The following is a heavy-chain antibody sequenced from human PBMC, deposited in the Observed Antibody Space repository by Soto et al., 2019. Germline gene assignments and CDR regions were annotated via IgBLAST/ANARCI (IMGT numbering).Heavy chain of an antibody. Sequence: HPGGSLRLSCAASGFTFAGYAMSWVRQAPGKGLEWVSVIYSGGSTYYADSVKGRFTISRDNSKNTLYLQMNSLRAEDTAVYYCARDPSYDSSGNGPRDAFDIWGQGTMVTVSS. J-gene: IGHJ3*02. CDR1: GFTFAGYA. CDR3: ARDPSYDSSGNGPRDAFDI. D-gene: IGHD3-22*01. V-gene: IGHV3-53*01. CDR2: IYSGGST.